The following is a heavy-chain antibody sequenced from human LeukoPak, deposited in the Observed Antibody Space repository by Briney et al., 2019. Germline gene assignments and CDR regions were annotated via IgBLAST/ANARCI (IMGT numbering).Heavy chain of an antibody. CDR3: ARVCSGGSCYPYYFDY. V-gene: IGHV4-34*01. J-gene: IGHJ4*02. CDR2: INHSGST. Sequence: SETLSLTCAVYGGSFSGYYWSWIRQPLGKGLEWIGEINHSGSTNYNPSLKSRVTISVDTSKNQFSLKLSSVTAADTAVCYCARVCSGGSCYPYYFDYWGQGTLVTVSS. D-gene: IGHD2-15*01. CDR1: GGSFSGYY.